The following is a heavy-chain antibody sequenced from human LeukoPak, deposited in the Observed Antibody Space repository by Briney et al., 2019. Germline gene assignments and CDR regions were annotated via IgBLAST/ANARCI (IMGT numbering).Heavy chain of an antibody. D-gene: IGHD5-18*01. V-gene: IGHV4-34*01. CDR3: ARANGYGLLDC. J-gene: IGHJ4*02. CDR1: GESFSAYY. Sequence: TSETLSLTCAVYGESFSAYYFNWIRQPPGKGLEWIGEINHSGSTNYNPSLKSRVTISIDTSKNQFSLKLSSVPAADTAVYYCARANGYGLLDCWGQGTLVTVSS. CDR2: INHSGST.